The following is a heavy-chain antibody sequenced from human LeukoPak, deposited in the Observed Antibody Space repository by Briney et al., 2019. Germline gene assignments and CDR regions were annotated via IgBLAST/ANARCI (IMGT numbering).Heavy chain of an antibody. CDR3: RSHSSHHAFDI. D-gene: IGHD6-13*01. Sequence: PGRSLRLSCAASGFTFSSYAMHWVRQAPGKGLEWVAVTSYDGSNKYYADSVKGRFTISRDNSKNTLYLQMNSLRAEDTAVYYCRSHSSHHAFDIWGQGTMVTVSS. CDR1: GFTFSSYA. V-gene: IGHV3-30*04. J-gene: IGHJ3*02. CDR2: TSYDGSNK.